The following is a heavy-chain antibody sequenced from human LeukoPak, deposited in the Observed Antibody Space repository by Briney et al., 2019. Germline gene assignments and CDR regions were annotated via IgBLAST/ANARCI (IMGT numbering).Heavy chain of an antibody. CDR3: ARDCNSGNCYSDS. D-gene: IGHD2/OR15-2a*01. V-gene: IGHV1-18*01. J-gene: IGHJ4*02. CDR1: GYTFTTDG. Sequence: GASVKVSCKASGYTFTTDGISWVRQAPGQGLEWMGWINTYNGNANSAQKFQDRVTMTRDTSTSTAYMDLRRLRSDDTAVYYCARDCNSGNCYSDSWGQGTLVTVSS. CDR2: INTYNGNA.